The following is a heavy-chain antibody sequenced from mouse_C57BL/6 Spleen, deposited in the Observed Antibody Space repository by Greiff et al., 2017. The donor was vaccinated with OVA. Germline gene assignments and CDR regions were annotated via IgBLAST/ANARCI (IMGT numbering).Heavy chain of an antibody. Sequence: VKLQESGAELVKPGASVKISCKASGYAFSSYWMNWVKQRPGKGLEWIGQIYPGDGDTNYNGKFKGKATLTADKSSSTAYMQLSSLTSEDSAVYFCARSGRQLRLPHYFDYWGQGTTLTVPS. CDR3: ARSGRQLRLPHYFDY. CDR1: GYAFSSYW. CDR2: IYPGDGDT. V-gene: IGHV1-80*01. J-gene: IGHJ2*01. D-gene: IGHD3-2*02.